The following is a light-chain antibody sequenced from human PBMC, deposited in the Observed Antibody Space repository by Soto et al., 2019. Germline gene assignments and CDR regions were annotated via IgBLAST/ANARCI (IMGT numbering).Light chain of an antibody. Sequence: QAVVTQAPSVSASLGASVKLTCTLSSGHSNYAIAWHQHQPERGPRFLMKVNSDGRHNKGDGIPDRFSGSSSGAERYLTISSLQSEDEGDYYCQTWGTDIHVVFGGGTKLTVL. CDR3: QTWGTDIHVV. CDR2: VNSDGRH. CDR1: SGHSNYA. V-gene: IGLV4-69*02. J-gene: IGLJ2*01.